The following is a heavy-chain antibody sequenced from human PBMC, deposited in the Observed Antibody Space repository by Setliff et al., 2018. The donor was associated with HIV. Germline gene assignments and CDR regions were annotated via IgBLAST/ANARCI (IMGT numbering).Heavy chain of an antibody. J-gene: IGHJ6*03. Sequence: SETLSLTCTVSGGSISSSSYYWGWIRQPPGKGLEWIGSIYYSGSTYANPSLKSRVTISVDTSKNQFSLNLSSVTAADTAVYYCVGSTIAAAVHYYYYMDVWGKGTTVTVSS. CDR2: IYYSGST. CDR3: VGSTIAAAVHYYYYMDV. CDR1: GGSISSSSYY. D-gene: IGHD6-13*01. V-gene: IGHV4-39*01.